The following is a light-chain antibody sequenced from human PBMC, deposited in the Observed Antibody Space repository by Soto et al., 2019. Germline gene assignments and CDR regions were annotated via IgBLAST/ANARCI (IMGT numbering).Light chain of an antibody. J-gene: IGLJ2*01. V-gene: IGLV2-14*01. Sequence: QSALTQPASVSGSPGQSITISCTGTSSDVGGYDYVSWYQQYAGKAPKLTIYNVRNRPSGVSSRFSGSKSGNTASLTISGLQPEGEAYYFCSSYTNSGTVLFGGGTKLTVL. CDR3: SSYTNSGTVL. CDR1: SSDVGGYDY. CDR2: NVR.